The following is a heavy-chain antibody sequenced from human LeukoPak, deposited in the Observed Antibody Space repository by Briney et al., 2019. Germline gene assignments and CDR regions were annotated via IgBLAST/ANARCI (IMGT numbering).Heavy chain of an antibody. J-gene: IGHJ3*02. CDR3: AKESVVQRAFDI. CDR2: IYSGGST. Sequence: GGSLRLSCAASGFTVSSNYMSWVRQAPGKGLEWVSVIYSGGSTYYADSVKGRFTISRDNSKNTLYLQMNSLRAEDTAVYYCAKESVVQRAFDIWGQGTMVTVSS. D-gene: IGHD3-10*01. CDR1: GFTVSSNY. V-gene: IGHV3-53*01.